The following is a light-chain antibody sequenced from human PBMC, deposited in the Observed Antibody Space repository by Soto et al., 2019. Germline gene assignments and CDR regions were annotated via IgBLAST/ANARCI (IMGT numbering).Light chain of an antibody. CDR2: DAS. V-gene: IGKV3-15*01. CDR3: QQYHNWPIT. CDR1: QSVSSN. J-gene: IGKJ5*01. Sequence: EIVMTESPATPSVSPGESGTLSCRASQSVSSNLAWHQQEPGQAPRILMYDASTRATGISARFSGSGSGTEFTLTISSLQSEDFAVYYCQQYHNWPITFGQGTRLEIK.